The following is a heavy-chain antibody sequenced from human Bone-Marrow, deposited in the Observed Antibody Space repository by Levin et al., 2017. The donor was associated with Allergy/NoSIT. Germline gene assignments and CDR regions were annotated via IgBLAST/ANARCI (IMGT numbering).Heavy chain of an antibody. CDR2: IYYSGST. J-gene: IGHJ5*02. D-gene: IGHD2-21*01. Sequence: SQTLSLTCTVSGGSISSYYWSWIRQPPGKGLEWIGYIYYSGSTNYNPSLKSRVTISVDTSKDQFSLKLSSVTAADTAVYYCARVVAWFDPWGQGTLVTVSS. V-gene: IGHV4-59*01. CDR3: ARVVAWFDP. CDR1: GGSISSYY.